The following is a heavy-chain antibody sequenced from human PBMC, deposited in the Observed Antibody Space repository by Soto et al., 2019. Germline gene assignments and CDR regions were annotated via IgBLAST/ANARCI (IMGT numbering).Heavy chain of an antibody. V-gene: IGHV3-NL1*01. CDR2: LLRSGRST. D-gene: IGHD4-17*01. CDR1: GFTFSSYG. CDR3: AKDAVSGDGVWLMES. J-gene: IGHJ5*02. Sequence: QVQLVESGGGVVQPGRSLRLSCAASGFTFSSYGMHWVRQAPGKGLEWVAGLLRSGRSTYYADSVKGRFTIFSDISANSLYLQMDSLRAEDTAVYYCAKDAVSGDGVWLMESWGQGTVVTVSS.